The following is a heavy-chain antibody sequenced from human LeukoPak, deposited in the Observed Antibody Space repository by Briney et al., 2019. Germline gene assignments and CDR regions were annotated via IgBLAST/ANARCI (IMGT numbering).Heavy chain of an antibody. CDR1: GGSFSGYY. J-gene: IGHJ4*02. V-gene: IGHV4-34*01. CDR2: INHSGST. D-gene: IGHD5-12*01. Sequence: SETLSLTCAVYGGSFSGYYWSWIRQPPGKGLEWIGEINHSGSTNYNPSLQSRVTISVDTSKNQFSLKLSSVTAADTAVYYCARGARKWPRHMEYWGQGTLVTVSS. CDR3: ARGARKWPRHMEY.